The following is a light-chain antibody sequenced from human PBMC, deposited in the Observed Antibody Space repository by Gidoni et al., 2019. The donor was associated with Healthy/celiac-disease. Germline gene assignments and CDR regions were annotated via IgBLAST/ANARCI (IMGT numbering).Light chain of an antibody. CDR2: AAS. CDR3: QQLNSYPPFT. CDR1: QVISSY. J-gene: IGKJ3*01. V-gene: IGKV1-9*01. Sequence: DIQLTQSPSFLSASVGDRVTITCRASQVISSYLAWYQQKPGKAPKLLIYAASTLQSGVPSRFRGSGSGTEFTLTVSSLQPEDFATYYCQQLNSYPPFTFGPGTKVDIK.